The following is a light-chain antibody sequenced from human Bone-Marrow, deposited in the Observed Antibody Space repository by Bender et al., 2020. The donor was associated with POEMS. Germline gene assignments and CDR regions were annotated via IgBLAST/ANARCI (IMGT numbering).Light chain of an antibody. CDR2: SSR. CDR1: SSNIGAHA. J-gene: IGLJ3*02. CDR3: AVWDDSLNGWV. V-gene: IGLV1-44*01. Sequence: QSVLTQPPSASGTPGQRVTISCSGGSSNIGAHAVNWYQHLPGTAPKHLIYSSRRRPSEVPDRFSGSRSGTSASLAISGLQSEDEADYYCAVWDDSLNGWVFGGGTKLTVL.